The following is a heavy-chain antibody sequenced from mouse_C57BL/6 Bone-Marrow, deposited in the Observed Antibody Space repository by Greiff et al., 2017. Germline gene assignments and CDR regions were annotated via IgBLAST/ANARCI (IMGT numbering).Heavy chain of an antibody. D-gene: IGHD2-14*01. V-gene: IGHV5-6*02. J-gene: IGHJ1*03. Sequence: EVKLMESGGDLVKPGGSLKLSCAASGFTFSSYGMSWVRQTPDKRLEWVATISSGGSYTYYPDSVKGRFTISSYNAKNTLYLQMSSLKSEDTAMYYWARRGTDWYFDVWGTGTTVTVSS. CDR2: ISSGGSYT. CDR3: ARRGTDWYFDV. CDR1: GFTFSSYG.